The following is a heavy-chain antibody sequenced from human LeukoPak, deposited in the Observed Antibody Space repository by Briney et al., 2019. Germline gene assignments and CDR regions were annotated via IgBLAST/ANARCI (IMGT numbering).Heavy chain of an antibody. J-gene: IGHJ4*02. CDR2: IIPIFGTA. Sequence: SVKVSCKASGGTFSSYAISWVRQAPGQGLEWMGGIIPIFGTANYAQKFQGRVTITADESTSTAYMELSSLRSEDTAVYYCARGRAAAGTPYYFDYRGQETLVTVSS. D-gene: IGHD6-13*01. CDR1: GGTFSSYA. V-gene: IGHV1-69*01. CDR3: ARGRAAAGTPYYFDY.